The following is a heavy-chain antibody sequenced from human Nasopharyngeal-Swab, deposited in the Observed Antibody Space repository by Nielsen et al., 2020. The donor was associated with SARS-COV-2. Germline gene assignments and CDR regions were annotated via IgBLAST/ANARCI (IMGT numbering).Heavy chain of an antibody. J-gene: IGHJ4*02. CDR2: IRSKAYGGTT. D-gene: IGHD3-3*01. CDR1: GFTFGDYA. CDR3: TRDDFWSGYYLL. V-gene: IGHV3-49*04. Sequence: GGSLRLSCTASGFTFGDYAMSWVRQAPGKGLEWVGFIRSKAYGGTTEYAASVKGRFTISRDDSKSIAYLQMNSLKTEDTAVYYCTRDDFWSGYYLLWGQGTLVTVSS.